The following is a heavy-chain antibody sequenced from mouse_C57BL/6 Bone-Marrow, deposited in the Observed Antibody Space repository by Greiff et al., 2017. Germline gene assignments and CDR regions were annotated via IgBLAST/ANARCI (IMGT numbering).Heavy chain of an antibody. J-gene: IGHJ4*01. CDR3: ARQNLLRLDYAMDY. CDR2: ISNGGGST. CDR1: GFTFSDSY. D-gene: IGHD1-1*01. V-gene: IGHV5-12*01. Sequence: EVQGVESGGGLVQPGGSLKLSCAASGFTFSDSYMYWVRQTPEKRLEWVAYISNGGGSTYYPDTVKGRFTISRDNAKNTLYLQMSRLKSEDTAMYYCARQNLLRLDYAMDYWGQGTSVTVSS.